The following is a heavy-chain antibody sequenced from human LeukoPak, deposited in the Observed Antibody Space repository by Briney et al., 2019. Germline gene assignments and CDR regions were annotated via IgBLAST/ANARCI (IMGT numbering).Heavy chain of an antibody. CDR1: GFTFSIYS. CDR2: ISSQSIYI. D-gene: IGHD3-9*01. CDR3: ASDYYDILTGYADFDY. J-gene: IGHJ4*02. Sequence: GGSLRLSCEASGFTFSIYSMNWVRQVPGEGLEWVSSISSQSIYIYYADSVKGRFAISRDNAKKSLYLQMNSLTAEDTAVYYCASDYYDILTGYADFDYWGQGTLVTVSS. V-gene: IGHV3-21*01.